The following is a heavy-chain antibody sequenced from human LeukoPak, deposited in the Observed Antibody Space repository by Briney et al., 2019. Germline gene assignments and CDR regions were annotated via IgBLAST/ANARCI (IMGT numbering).Heavy chain of an antibody. CDR1: GFTFSSYG. J-gene: IGHJ4*02. V-gene: IGHV3-30*18. Sequence: PGGSLRLSCAASGFTFSSYGMHWVRQAPGKGLEWVAVISYDGSNKYYADSVKGRFTISRDNSKNTLYLQMNSLRAEDTAVYYCAKDSGSYYFDYWGQGTLVTVPS. CDR2: ISYDGSNK. CDR3: AKDSGSYYFDY. D-gene: IGHD1-26*01.